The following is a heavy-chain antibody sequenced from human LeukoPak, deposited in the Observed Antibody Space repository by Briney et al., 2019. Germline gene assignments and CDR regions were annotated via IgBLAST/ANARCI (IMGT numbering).Heavy chain of an antibody. Sequence: GGSLRLSCAASGFTFSDYYMSWVRQAPGKGLEWVSYISSSSSTIYYADSVKGRFTISRDKAKNSLYLQMNSLRAEDTAVYYCAREYCSSTSCLYDYWGQGTLVTVSS. CDR1: GFTFSDYY. CDR2: ISSSSSTI. V-gene: IGHV3-11*04. CDR3: AREYCSSTSCLYDY. J-gene: IGHJ4*02. D-gene: IGHD2-2*01.